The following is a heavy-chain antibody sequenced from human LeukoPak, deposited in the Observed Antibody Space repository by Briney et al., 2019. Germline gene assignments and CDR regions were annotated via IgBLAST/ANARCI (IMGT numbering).Heavy chain of an antibody. CDR1: DGSISSSRDY. J-gene: IGHJ4*02. CDR3: ARLSTSYDSSGSYY. Sequence: SETLSLTCTVSDGSISSSRDYWGWIRQPPGKGLEWIGSIYYSGNTYYNPSLKSRVTISVDTSMNQFSLRLNSVTAADTAVYYCARLSTSYDSSGSYYWGQGTLVTVSS. V-gene: IGHV4-39*01. CDR2: IYYSGNT. D-gene: IGHD3-22*01.